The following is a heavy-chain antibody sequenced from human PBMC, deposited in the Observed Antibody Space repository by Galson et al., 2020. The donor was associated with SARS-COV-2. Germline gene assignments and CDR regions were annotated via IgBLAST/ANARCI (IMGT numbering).Heavy chain of an antibody. V-gene: IGHV4-59*02. CDR1: GYSVKNSF. Sequence: ASETLSLTCSVSGYSVKNSFWSWIRQPPGKGLERIGYVSFAGNANYNPSFRSRATISLDTSGNQFSLKLTSVTAADTAIYFCAREAYSGYDSAYYYYGMDVWGQGTTVTVSS. J-gene: IGHJ6*02. D-gene: IGHD5-12*01. CDR3: AREAYSGYDSAYYYYGMDV. CDR2: VSFAGNA.